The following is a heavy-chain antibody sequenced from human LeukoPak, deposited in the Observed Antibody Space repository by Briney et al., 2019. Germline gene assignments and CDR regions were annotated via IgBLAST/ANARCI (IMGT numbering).Heavy chain of an antibody. Sequence: SQTLSLTCTVSGCSISSASYYWSWIRQPAGKGLEWIGRIYTSGSTNYNPSLKSRVTISVDTSKNQFSLKLSSVTAADTAVYYCAMRERLAAAFDYWGQGTLVTVSS. J-gene: IGHJ4*02. D-gene: IGHD6-13*01. CDR2: IYTSGST. CDR3: AMRERLAAAFDY. CDR1: GCSISSASYY. V-gene: IGHV4-61*02.